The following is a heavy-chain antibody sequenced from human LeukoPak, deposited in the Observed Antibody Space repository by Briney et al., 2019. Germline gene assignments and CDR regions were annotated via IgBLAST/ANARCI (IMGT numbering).Heavy chain of an antibody. CDR1: GFTLSTYW. J-gene: IGHJ4*02. V-gene: IGHV3-7*01. CDR3: ASWGAGGNS. D-gene: IGHD3-16*01. CDR2: INPDGSGK. Sequence: GGSLRLSCEASGFTLSTYWMNWVRQVPGKGLDWVANINPDGSGKRYVDSVKGRFSIARDNADNSLSLQMNSLRAEDTAVYYCASWGAGGNSWGQGTLVTVSS.